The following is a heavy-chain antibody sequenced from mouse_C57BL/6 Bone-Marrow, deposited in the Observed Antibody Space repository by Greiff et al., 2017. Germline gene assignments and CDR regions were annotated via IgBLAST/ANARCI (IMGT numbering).Heavy chain of an antibody. CDR2: IHPSNGGT. V-gene: IGHV1-53*01. CDR1: GYTFTSYW. J-gene: IGHJ2*01. D-gene: IGHD2-5*01. Sequence: QIQLQQPGTELVKPGASVKLSCKASGYTFTSYWMHWVKQRPGQGLELIGNIHPSNGGTTYNEKFKSKATLTVDNSSSTAYRQLSSLTSEDSAVYYCAYRGPYYSNHFDYWGQGTTLTVSS. CDR3: AYRGPYYSNHFDY.